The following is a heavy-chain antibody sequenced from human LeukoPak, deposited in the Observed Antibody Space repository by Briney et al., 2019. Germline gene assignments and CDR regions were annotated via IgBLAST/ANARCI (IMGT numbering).Heavy chain of an antibody. CDR2: ISSSGRII. D-gene: IGHD2-2*01. CDR3: ARVSRYANDY. V-gene: IGHV3-48*03. CDR1: GFTFSSYE. Sequence: PGGSLRLSCAASGFTFSSYEMNWVRQAPGKGLEWVSDISSSGRIIYHADSVKGRSTIYRANTKESLYLQMNRLRAEDTAVYYCARVSRYANDYWGQGTLVTVSS. J-gene: IGHJ4*02.